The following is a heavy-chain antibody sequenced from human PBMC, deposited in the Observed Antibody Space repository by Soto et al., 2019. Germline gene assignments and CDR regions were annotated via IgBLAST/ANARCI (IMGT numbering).Heavy chain of an antibody. D-gene: IGHD5-12*01. CDR2: INGDGSST. J-gene: IGHJ6*02. V-gene: IGHV3-74*01. Sequence: EVQLVESGGGLVQPGGSLRLSCAAAGFAFDSHWMHWVCKAPGKGLVWGSRINGDGSSTFYADSVKGRFTISRDNARNTVYLQMNSLRAEDTAVYYCARGIQWRYGMDVWGQGTTVTVSS. CDR1: GFAFDSHW. CDR3: ARGIQWRYGMDV.